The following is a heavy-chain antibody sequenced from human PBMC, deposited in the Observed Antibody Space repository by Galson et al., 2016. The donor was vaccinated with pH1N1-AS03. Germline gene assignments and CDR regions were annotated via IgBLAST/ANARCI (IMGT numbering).Heavy chain of an antibody. D-gene: IGHD3-10*01. J-gene: IGHJ3*02. CDR2: IRQDGGER. Sequence: SLGLSCADSGFDFSNYWMNWVRQAPGKGLEWVANIRQDGGERYYVDSVKGRFTISRDNTKNSVHLQMSNLRAEDTAVYYCARRHCTISDCYNKSYHVFDIWGRGTMVTVSS. CDR1: GFDFSNYW. V-gene: IGHV3-7*01. CDR3: ARRHCTISDCYNKSYHVFDI.